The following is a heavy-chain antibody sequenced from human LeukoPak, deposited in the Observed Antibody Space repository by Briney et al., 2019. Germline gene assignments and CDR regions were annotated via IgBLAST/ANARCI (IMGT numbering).Heavy chain of an antibody. V-gene: IGHV3-30*18. D-gene: IGHD6-13*01. CDR3: AKALSEAAAGKGY. J-gene: IGHJ4*02. CDR1: GFTFSSYG. CDR2: ISYDGSNK. Sequence: PGGSLRLSCAASGFTFSSYGMHWVRQAPGKGLEWVAVISYDGSNKYYADSVKGRFTISRDNSKNTLYLQMNSLRAEDTAVYYCAKALSEAAAGKGYWGQGTLVTVSS.